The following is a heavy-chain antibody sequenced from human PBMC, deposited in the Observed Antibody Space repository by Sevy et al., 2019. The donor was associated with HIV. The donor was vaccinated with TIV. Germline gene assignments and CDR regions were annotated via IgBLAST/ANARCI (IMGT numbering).Heavy chain of an antibody. CDR2: FDPEDGET. CDR3: ATAREYYQDSSGYLDF. Sequence: ASVKVSCKVSGYTLTGLSMHWVRQAPGKGLEWMGRFDPEDGETIYAQNFQGRVTLPEDTSRDTAYMELSSLRYEDTAVYYCATAREYYQDSSGYLDFWGQGTLVTVSS. V-gene: IGHV1-24*01. CDR1: GYTLTGLS. D-gene: IGHD3-22*01. J-gene: IGHJ4*02.